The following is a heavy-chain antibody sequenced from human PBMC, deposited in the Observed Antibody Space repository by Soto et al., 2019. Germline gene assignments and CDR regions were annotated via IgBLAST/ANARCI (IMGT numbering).Heavy chain of an antibody. CDR2: ISSYGADT. D-gene: IGHD6-19*01. CDR1: GFTFNSYA. V-gene: IGHV3-64D*06. Sequence: GGSLRLSCAASGFTFNSYAMHWVRQAPGKGLEFVSAISSYGADTYYADSVKGRFAISRDNSKNTLYLQMSSLRAEDTALYYCVKEGYMRSDWYGQFDYWGQGALVTVSS. J-gene: IGHJ4*02. CDR3: VKEGYMRSDWYGQFDY.